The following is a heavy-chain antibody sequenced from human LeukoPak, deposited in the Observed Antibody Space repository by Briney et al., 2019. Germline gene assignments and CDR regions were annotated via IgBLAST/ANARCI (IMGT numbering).Heavy chain of an antibody. D-gene: IGHD3-10*01. V-gene: IGHV1-18*01. J-gene: IGHJ4*02. CDR2: ISAYNGNT. CDR3: ARDRWYYYGSGSYYPLDY. CDR1: GGTFSSYG. Sequence: ASVKVSCKASGGTFSSYGISWVRRAPGQGLEWMGWISAYNGNTNYAQKLQGRVTMTTDTSTSTAYMELRSLRSDDTAVYYCARDRWYYYGSGSYYPLDYWGQGTLVTVSS.